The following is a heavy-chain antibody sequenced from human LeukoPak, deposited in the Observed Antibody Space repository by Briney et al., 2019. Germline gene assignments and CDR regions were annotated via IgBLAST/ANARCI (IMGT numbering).Heavy chain of an antibody. Sequence: GGSLRLSCAASGFTFDDYAMYWVRQAPGKGLEWVSGISWNSGSIGYADSVKGRFTISRDNAKNSLYLQMNSLRAEDTALYYCAKDLAAAPLGYFDYWGQGTLVTVSS. CDR1: GFTFDDYA. D-gene: IGHD6-13*01. CDR2: ISWNSGSI. CDR3: AKDLAAAPLGYFDY. J-gene: IGHJ4*02. V-gene: IGHV3-9*01.